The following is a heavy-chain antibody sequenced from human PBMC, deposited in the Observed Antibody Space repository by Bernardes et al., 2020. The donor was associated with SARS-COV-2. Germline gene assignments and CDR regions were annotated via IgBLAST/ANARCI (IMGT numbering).Heavy chain of an antibody. V-gene: IGHV3-30*04. CDR2: ISYDGSNK. CDR3: ARSLDPYSNYVYDIDY. D-gene: IGHD4-4*01. J-gene: IGHJ4*02. CDR1: GFTFSSYA. Sequence: GGSLRLSCAASGFTFSSYAMHWVRQAPGKGLEWVAVISYDGSNKYYADSVKGRFTISRDNSKNTLYLQMNSLRAEDTAVYYCARSLDPYSNYVYDIDYWGQGTLVTVSS.